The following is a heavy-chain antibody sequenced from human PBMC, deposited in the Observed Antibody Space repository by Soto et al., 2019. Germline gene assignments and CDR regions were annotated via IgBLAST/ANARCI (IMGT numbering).Heavy chain of an antibody. CDR2: INPNSGGT. CDR3: ARGHLITIFGVVIFDP. CDR1: GYTFTGYY. Sequence: GASVKVSCKASGYTFTGYYMHWVRQAPGQGLEWMGWINPNSGGTNYAQKFQGWVTMTRDTSISTAYMELSRLRSDDTAVYYCARGHLITIFGVVIFDPWGQGTLVTVS. D-gene: IGHD3-3*01. V-gene: IGHV1-2*04. J-gene: IGHJ5*02.